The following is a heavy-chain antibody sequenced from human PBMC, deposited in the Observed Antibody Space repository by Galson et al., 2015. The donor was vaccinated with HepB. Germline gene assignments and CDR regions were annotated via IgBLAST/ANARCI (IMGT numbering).Heavy chain of an antibody. D-gene: IGHD6-13*01. V-gene: IGHV3-33*08. CDR2: IWYDRSNT. Sequence: SPLLSCAASGFTFSSYDMHRVRQPPPKGLVWVAVIWYDRSNTYYADSVKGRFTISRDNSKNTLSLQMNSLRAEDTAVYYCARGSAGYGSSWYDSFQHWGQGTLVTVSS. CDR1: GFTFSSYD. CDR3: ARGSAGYGSSWYDSFQH. J-gene: IGHJ1*01.